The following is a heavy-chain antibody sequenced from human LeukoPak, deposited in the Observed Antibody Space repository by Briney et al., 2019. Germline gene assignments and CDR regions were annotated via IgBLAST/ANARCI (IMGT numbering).Heavy chain of an antibody. CDR1: GFTFSSSAM. J-gene: IGHJ4*02. D-gene: IGHD6-19*01. V-gene: IGHV4-4*02. CDR2: IYHSGST. Sequence: GSLRLSCAASGFTFSSSAMSWVRQPPGKGLEWIGEIYHSGSTNYNPSLKSRVTISVDKSKNQFSLKLSSVTAADTAVYYCATDLLQSGWFDYWGQGTLVTVSS. CDR3: ATDLLQSGWFDY.